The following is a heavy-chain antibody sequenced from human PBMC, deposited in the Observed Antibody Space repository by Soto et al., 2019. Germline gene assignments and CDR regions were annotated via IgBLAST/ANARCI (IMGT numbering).Heavy chain of an antibody. D-gene: IGHD7-27*01. J-gene: IGHJ3*02. CDR3: ARGDSTGDDAFDI. Sequence: GGSLRLSCAASGFTFSSYGMHWVRQAPGKGLEWVAVIWYDGSNKYYADSVKGRFTISRDNSKNTLYLQMNSLRAEDTAVYYCARGDSTGDDAFDIWGQGTMVTVSS. CDR2: IWYDGSNK. V-gene: IGHV3-33*01. CDR1: GFTFSSYG.